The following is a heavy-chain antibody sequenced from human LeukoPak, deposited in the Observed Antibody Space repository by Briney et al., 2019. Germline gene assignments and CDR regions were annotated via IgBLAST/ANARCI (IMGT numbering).Heavy chain of an antibody. CDR1: GVSISSYY. V-gene: IGHV4-59*01. CDR3: ARIMGHFDF. D-gene: IGHD1-26*01. J-gene: IGHJ4*02. CDR2: IYYSGST. Sequence: SETLSLTCTVSGVSISSYYWSWTRQPPGKGLEWIGYIYYSGSTNYNPSLKSRVTISVDTSKNQFSLKLSSVTAADTAVYYCARIMGHFDFWGPGTLVTVSS.